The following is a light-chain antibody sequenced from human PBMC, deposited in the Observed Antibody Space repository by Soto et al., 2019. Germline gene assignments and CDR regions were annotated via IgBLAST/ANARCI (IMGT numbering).Light chain of an antibody. CDR1: QSISSSY. CDR3: QQYGSSPWT. J-gene: IGKJ1*01. CDR2: GAS. V-gene: IGKV3-20*01. Sequence: EVMMTQSPATLSVSPGERATLSCRASQSISSSYVAWYQQKPGQAPRLLIYGASKRATGIPDRFSGSGSGTDFTLTISRLESEDFAVYYCQQYGSSPWTFGQGTKVDIK.